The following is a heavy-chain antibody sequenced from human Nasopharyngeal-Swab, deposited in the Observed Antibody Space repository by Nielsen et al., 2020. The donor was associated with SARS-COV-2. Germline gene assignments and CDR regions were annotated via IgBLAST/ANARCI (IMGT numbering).Heavy chain of an antibody. J-gene: IGHJ6*02. CDR3: AKSTTVTRWGYYCYGMDV. V-gene: IGHV3-23*03. CDR2: IYSGGSST. D-gene: IGHD4-17*01. Sequence: WIRQPPGKGLEWVSVIYSGGSSTYYADSVKGRFTISRDNSKNTLYLQMNSLRAEDTAVYYCAKSTTVTRWGYYCYGMDVWGQGTTVTVSS.